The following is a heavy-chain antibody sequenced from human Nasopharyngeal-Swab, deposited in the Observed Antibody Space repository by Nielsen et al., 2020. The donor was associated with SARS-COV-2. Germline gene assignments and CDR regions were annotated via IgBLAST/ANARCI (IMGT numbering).Heavy chain of an antibody. CDR3: ARGGYGSGSYHFDY. D-gene: IGHD3-10*01. Sequence: WIRQPPGKGLEWIGEINQSGGTKYSPSLKSRGTISEDTSKNQFSLKERSVTAADTAVYYCARGGYGSGSYHFDYWGQGTLVTVSS. J-gene: IGHJ4*02. V-gene: IGHV4-34*01. CDR2: INQSGGT.